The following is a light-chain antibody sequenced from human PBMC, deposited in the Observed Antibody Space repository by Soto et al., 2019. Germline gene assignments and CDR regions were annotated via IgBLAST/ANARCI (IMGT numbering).Light chain of an antibody. J-gene: IGKJ2*01. CDR2: LGS. CDR3: MQTLQTPYT. V-gene: IGKV2-28*01. Sequence: EIVMTQSPLSLPVTPGEPASISCRSSQSLLHTNGHNYLDCYLQKPGQSPQLLIYLGSNRASGVPDRFSGSGSGTDFTLKISRVEAEDVGVYYCMQTLQTPYTFGQGTRLEIK. CDR1: QSLLHTNGHNY.